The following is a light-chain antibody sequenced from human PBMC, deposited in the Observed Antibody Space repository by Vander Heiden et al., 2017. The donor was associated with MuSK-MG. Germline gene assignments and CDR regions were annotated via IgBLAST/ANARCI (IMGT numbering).Light chain of an antibody. CDR1: QDVSSR. J-gene: IGKJ1*01. CDR3: QQSNSFPWT. Sequence: IQITQSPSSLSASVGDRVTIPCRASQDVSSRLAWFQQKPGTPPNLLIYGGSSLGSGVPSRFSGSGSGTNFTLTVSSLQPEDFATYYCQQSNSFPWTFGLGTKVEV. V-gene: IGKV1-12*02. CDR2: GGS.